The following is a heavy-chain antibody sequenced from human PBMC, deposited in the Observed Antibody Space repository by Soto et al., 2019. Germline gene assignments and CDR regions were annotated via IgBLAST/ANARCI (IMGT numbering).Heavy chain of an antibody. CDR3: AKGATVTTHYQYYGMDV. J-gene: IGHJ6*02. CDR2: VNWDVDTT. D-gene: IGHD4-17*01. Sequence: GSLRLSCAASGFTFDDFAMCLVRQVPGKGLEWISLVNWDVDTTFYADSVKGRCIISRDNSKNSVYLQMNSLRSEDSAMYYCAKGATVTTHYQYYGMDVWGQGTTVTVSS. V-gene: IGHV3-43D*04. CDR1: GFTFDDFA.